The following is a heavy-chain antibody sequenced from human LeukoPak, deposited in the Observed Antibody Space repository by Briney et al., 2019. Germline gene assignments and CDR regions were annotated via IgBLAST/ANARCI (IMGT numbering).Heavy chain of an antibody. J-gene: IGHJ4*02. CDR2: IYYSGST. Sequence: SETLSPTCTVSGGSISSYYWSWIRQPPGKGLEWNRHIYYSGSTNYNPSLKSRVTISVDTSKNQFTLKLSSVTAADTAVYYCARLVTHTGSFDYWGQGTLVTVSS. V-gene: IGHV4-59*08. D-gene: IGHD4-11*01. CDR3: ARLVTHTGSFDY. CDR1: GGSISSYY.